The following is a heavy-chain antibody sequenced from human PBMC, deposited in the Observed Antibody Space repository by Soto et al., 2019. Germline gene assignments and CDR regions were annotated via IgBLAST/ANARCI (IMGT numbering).Heavy chain of an antibody. D-gene: IGHD2-8*02. Sequence: QVRLVQSGSEVKKLGASVKVSCKSSDNTFTHYGINWVRQAPGQGHEWMGWISGYNGNTKYAQKFQDRVTMTADTSTRTAFMEVRSLTSDDTGVYFCAATGGNYFGLDVWGQGTTVTVSS. J-gene: IGHJ6*02. CDR1: DNTFTHYG. CDR3: AATGGNYFGLDV. CDR2: ISGYNGNT. V-gene: IGHV1-18*01.